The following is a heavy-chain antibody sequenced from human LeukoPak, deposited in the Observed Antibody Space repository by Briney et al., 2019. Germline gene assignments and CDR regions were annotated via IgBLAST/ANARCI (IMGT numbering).Heavy chain of an antibody. V-gene: IGHV1-69*01. Sequence: AVKVSCKASGGTFSSYTISWVRQAPGQGLEWMGGTIPIFGTANYAQKFQGRVTITADESTRTAYMELRTLRSEDTAIYYCARGSGETGGYYYVYWGRGTPVTVSS. D-gene: IGHD3-22*01. J-gene: IGHJ4*02. CDR3: ARGSGETGGYYYVY. CDR1: GGTFSSYT. CDR2: TIPIFGTA.